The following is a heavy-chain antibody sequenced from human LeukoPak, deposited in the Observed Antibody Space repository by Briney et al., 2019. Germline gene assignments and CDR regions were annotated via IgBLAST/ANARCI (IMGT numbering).Heavy chain of an antibody. V-gene: IGHV3-30-3*01. CDR3: ARERVFHAFDI. CDR1: GFTFSSYA. J-gene: IGHJ3*02. CDR2: ISYDGSNK. D-gene: IGHD3-3*01. Sequence: GRSLRLSCAASGFTFSSYAMHWVRQAPGKGLEWVAVISYDGSNKYYADSVKGRFTISRDKSKNTLYLQMNSLRAEDTAVYYCARERVFHAFDIWGQGTMVTVSS.